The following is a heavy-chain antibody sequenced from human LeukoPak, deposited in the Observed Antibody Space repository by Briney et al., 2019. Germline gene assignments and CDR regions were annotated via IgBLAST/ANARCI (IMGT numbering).Heavy chain of an antibody. CDR1: GFTFSSYG. V-gene: IGHV3-33*01. J-gene: IGHJ4*02. D-gene: IGHD3-22*01. CDR3: ASALDYYDSRDIDY. CDR2: IWYDGSNK. Sequence: PGGSLRLSCAASGFTFSSYGMHWVRQAPGKELERVAVIWYDGSNKYYADSVKGRFTISRDNSKNTLYLQMNSLRAEDTAVYYCASALDYYDSRDIDYWGQGTLVTVSS.